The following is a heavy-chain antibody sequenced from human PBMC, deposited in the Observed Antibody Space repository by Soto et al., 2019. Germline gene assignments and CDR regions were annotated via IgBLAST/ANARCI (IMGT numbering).Heavy chain of an antibody. CDR3: ARDRDLGGATIRYYYYGMDV. D-gene: IGHD5-12*01. Sequence: SETLSLTCTVSGGSISSGGYYWSWIRQHPGKGLEWIGYIYYSGSTYYNPSLKSRVTISVDTSKNQFSLKLSSVTAADTAVYYCARDRDLGGATIRYYYYGMDVWGQGTTVTVSS. CDR2: IYYSGST. V-gene: IGHV4-31*03. J-gene: IGHJ6*02. CDR1: GGSISSGGYY.